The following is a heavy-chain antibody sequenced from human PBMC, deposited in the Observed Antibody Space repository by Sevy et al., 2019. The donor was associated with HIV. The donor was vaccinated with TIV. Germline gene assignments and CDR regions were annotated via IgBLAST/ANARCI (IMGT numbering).Heavy chain of an antibody. D-gene: IGHD6-13*01. CDR2: ISYIGST. CDR1: GGSVSSGNSY. Sequence: SETLPLTCGVSGGSVSSGNSYWGWIRQPPGKGLEWIGYISYIGSTNYNPSLKSRVTISVDTSKNQLSLRLSSVTAADTAVYYCVRDRIAAAGGFFDYWGQGTLVTVSS. J-gene: IGHJ4*02. V-gene: IGHV4-61*01. CDR3: VRDRIAAAGGFFDY.